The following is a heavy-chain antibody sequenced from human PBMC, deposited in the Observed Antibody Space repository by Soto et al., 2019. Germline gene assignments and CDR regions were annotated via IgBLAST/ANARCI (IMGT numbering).Heavy chain of an antibody. CDR1: GYSFTSYW. CDR2: IHPGDSDT. CDR3: ARTPGPEVAASLEYYYFSGMDV. D-gene: IGHD2-15*01. J-gene: IGHJ6*02. Sequence: PGESLKISCEASGYSFTSYWIGSVRQIPGRVLEWMGIIHPGDSDTNYSTYFQGQVTISVDKSITTAYLQWSSLKASDTAMYYCARTPGPEVAASLEYYYFSGMDVWGQGTTVTVSS. V-gene: IGHV5-51*01.